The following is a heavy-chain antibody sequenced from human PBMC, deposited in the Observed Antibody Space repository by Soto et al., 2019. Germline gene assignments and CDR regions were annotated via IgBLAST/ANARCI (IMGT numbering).Heavy chain of an antibody. J-gene: IGHJ4*02. CDR3: AKRARVDPELYFDY. CDR2: ISSWSETV. V-gene: IGHV3-48*01. D-gene: IGHD1-7*01. CDR1: GFSFSSHS. Sequence: GGSLRLSCAASGFSFSSHSMNWVRQAPGKGLEWVSYISSWSETVYYADSVKGRFTISRDNSKNTLYLQMNSLRAEDTAVYYCAKRARVDPELYFDYWGQGTLVTVSS.